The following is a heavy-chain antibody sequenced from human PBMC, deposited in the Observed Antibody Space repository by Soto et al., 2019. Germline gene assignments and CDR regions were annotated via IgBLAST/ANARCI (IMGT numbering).Heavy chain of an antibody. V-gene: IGHV4-59*08. J-gene: IGHJ4*02. CDR1: GDSIINYY. CDR2: IYYTGST. Sequence: SETLSLTCTVSGDSIINYYWSWMRQPPGKGLEYIGYIYYTGSTNYNPSLKSRVSMSVDTSKNQVSLKLTSVTAADTAVYYCARHDVRGRDYGDFHCWGQGTLVTVSS. CDR3: ARHDVRGRDYGDFHC. D-gene: IGHD3-10*01.